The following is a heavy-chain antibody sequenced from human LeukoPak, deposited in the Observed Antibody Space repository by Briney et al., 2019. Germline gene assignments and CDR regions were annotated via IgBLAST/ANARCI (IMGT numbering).Heavy chain of an antibody. J-gene: IGHJ4*02. V-gene: IGHV3-30*02. CDR2: IRYDGSNK. Sequence: PGGSLRLSCAASGFTFSSYGMHWVRQAPGKGLEWVAFIRYDGSNKYYADSVKGRFTIPRDNSKNTLYLQMNSLRAEDTAVYYCAKEVGLQFDYWGQGTLVTVSS. CDR1: GFTFSSYG. D-gene: IGHD4-11*01. CDR3: AKEVGLQFDY.